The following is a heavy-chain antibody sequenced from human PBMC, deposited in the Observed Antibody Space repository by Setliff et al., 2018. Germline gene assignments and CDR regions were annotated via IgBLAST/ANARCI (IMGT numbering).Heavy chain of an antibody. Sequence: GASVKVSCKASGYTFSNYGISWVRQAPGQGLEWMGWISAYNGYIIYAQKLQGRVTMTTDTSTSTAYMELRSLRSDDTAVYYCARDFPTVVTPKEYFDLWGRGTLVTVSS. J-gene: IGHJ2*01. CDR1: GYTFSNYG. CDR2: ISAYNGYI. V-gene: IGHV1-18*01. D-gene: IGHD4-17*01. CDR3: ARDFPTVVTPKEYFDL.